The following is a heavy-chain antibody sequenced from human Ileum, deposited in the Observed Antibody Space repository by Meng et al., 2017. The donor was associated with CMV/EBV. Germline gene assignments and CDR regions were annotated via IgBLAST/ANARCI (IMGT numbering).Heavy chain of an antibody. Sequence: VQLWLSGAEGRKPGASVKVSRNASGYTFTDYCFYWVRQPPGEGNGWMGWINPKNSDKKYAKKFQDRVTMTRDTSIRTAYMELRRLGSDDTAVYYCAKKGVAAAISSWFDPWGQGTLVTVSS. J-gene: IGHJ5*02. D-gene: IGHD2-2*02. CDR3: AKKGVAAAISSWFDP. CDR1: GYTFTDYC. V-gene: IGHV1-2*02. CDR2: INPKNSDK.